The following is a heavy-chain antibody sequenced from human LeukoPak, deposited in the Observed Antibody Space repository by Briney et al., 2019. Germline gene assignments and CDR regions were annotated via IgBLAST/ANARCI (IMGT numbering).Heavy chain of an antibody. J-gene: IGHJ4*02. Sequence: GASVKVSCKASGYTFTGYYMHWVRQAPGQGLEWMGWINPNSGGTNYAQKFQGRVTMTRDTSISTAYMELSRLRSDDTAVYYCARESDIVVVAQPYFDYWGQGTLVTVSS. CDR2: INPNSGGT. V-gene: IGHV1-2*02. D-gene: IGHD2-15*01. CDR1: GYTFTGYY. CDR3: ARESDIVVVAQPYFDY.